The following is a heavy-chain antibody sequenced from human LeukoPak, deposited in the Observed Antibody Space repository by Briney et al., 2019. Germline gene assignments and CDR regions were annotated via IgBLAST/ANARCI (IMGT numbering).Heavy chain of an antibody. J-gene: IGHJ4*02. V-gene: IGHV3-64*01. CDR2: ISSDGGST. D-gene: IGHD2-15*01. CDR3: ARGAADGGLDY. CDR1: GFTFRSYT. Sequence: GGSLRLSCAASGFTFRSYTMHWVRQAPGKGLEYVSGISSDGGSTYYANSVKGRFTISRDNSKNTLYLQMGSLRAEDMAVYYCARGAADGGLDYWGQGTLVTVSS.